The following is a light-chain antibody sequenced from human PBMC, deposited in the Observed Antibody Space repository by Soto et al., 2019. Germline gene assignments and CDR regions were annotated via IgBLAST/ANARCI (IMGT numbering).Light chain of an antibody. J-gene: IGKJ4*01. V-gene: IGKV1-39*01. CDR2: AAS. CDR3: QQTDDTPFP. CDR1: HSISTY. Sequence: DIQMTQSPSSLSASVGDRVTITCRASHSISTYLSWYQQKPGQAPKVLIYAASRLERGVPFGFSGSGSVTDSAITVSSLQPGDFATYYCQQTDDTPFPFGRGSTVESK.